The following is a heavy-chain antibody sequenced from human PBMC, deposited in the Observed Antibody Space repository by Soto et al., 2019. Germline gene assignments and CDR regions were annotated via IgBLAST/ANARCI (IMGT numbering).Heavy chain of an antibody. Sequence: GGSLRLSCAASGFTFSSYWMHWVRQAPGKGLVWVSRINSDGSSTSYADSVKGRFTISRDNAKNTLYLQMNSLRAEDTAVYYCARPDGVAYLDYWGQGTLVTVSS. CDR2: INSDGSST. CDR3: ARPDGVAYLDY. D-gene: IGHD3-3*01. V-gene: IGHV3-74*01. J-gene: IGHJ4*02. CDR1: GFTFSSYW.